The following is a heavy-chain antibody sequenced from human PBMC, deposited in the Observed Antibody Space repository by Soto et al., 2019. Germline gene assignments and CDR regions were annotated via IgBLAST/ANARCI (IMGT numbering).Heavy chain of an antibody. D-gene: IGHD2-2*02. J-gene: IGHJ3*01. CDR2: INPIKGDT. Sequence: ASVKVSCKVSGYTFSTYGITWVRQAPGQGLDWMGWINPIKGDTNSAAIFQDRVTMTTDTSTRTAYMELRSLKSDDTAVYYCARVKVPAAILGAFDLWGQGTLVTVSS. CDR1: GYTFSTYG. CDR3: ARVKVPAAILGAFDL. V-gene: IGHV1-18*01.